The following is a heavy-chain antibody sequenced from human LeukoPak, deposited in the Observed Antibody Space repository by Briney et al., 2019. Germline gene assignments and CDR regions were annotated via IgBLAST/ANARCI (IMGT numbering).Heavy chain of an antibody. Sequence: PGGSLRLSCAASGFTFDDYAMHWVRQAPGKGLEWVSLISGDGGSTYYADSVKGRFTISRDNSKNSLYLQMNSLRTEDTALYYCAEGRYRLIDYWGQGTLVTVSS. J-gene: IGHJ4*02. V-gene: IGHV3-43*02. CDR2: ISGDGGST. D-gene: IGHD5-18*01. CDR1: GFTFDDYA. CDR3: AEGRYRLIDY.